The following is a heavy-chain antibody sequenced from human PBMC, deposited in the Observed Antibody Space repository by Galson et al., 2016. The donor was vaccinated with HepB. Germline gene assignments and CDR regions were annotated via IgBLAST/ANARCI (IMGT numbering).Heavy chain of an antibody. D-gene: IGHD5-12*01. CDR1: DGSINSGGYY. Sequence: TLSLTCTVADGSINSGGYYWSWIRQLPMKGLEWIGYVFYSGTTYYNPSLKSRVTISIDTSNRRFSLKLSSVTAADTAVYYCARIKYSGYNPGLFFDSWGQGILVSVSS. CDR3: ARIKYSGYNPGLFFDS. V-gene: IGHV4-31*03. CDR2: VFYSGTT. J-gene: IGHJ4*02.